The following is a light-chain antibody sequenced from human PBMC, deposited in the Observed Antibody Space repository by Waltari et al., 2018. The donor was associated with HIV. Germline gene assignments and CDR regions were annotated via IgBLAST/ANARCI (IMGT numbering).Light chain of an antibody. CDR3: ACWDRSGDYIL. J-gene: IGLJ2*01. CDR2: GKN. CDR1: SPRQHY. V-gene: IGLV3-19*01. Sequence: SSELTQDPAVSVALGQTVKIACLGDSPRQHYASWYRLRPGQAPQLLVYGKNSRASGIPDRFSASSSGNRAFLTITGARAEDEADYYCACWDRSGDYILFGGGTSLTGL.